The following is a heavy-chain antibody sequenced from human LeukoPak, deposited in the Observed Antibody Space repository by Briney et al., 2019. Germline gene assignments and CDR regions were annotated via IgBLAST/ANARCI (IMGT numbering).Heavy chain of an antibody. Sequence: GASVKVSCEVSGYTLTELSMHWVRQAPGKGLEWMGGFDPEDGETIYAQKFQGRVTMTEDTSTDTAYMELSSLRSEDTAVYYCATVPYSGSYYELDYWGQGTLVTVSS. V-gene: IGHV1-24*01. CDR2: FDPEDGET. D-gene: IGHD1-26*01. J-gene: IGHJ4*02. CDR1: GYTLTELS. CDR3: ATVPYSGSYYELDY.